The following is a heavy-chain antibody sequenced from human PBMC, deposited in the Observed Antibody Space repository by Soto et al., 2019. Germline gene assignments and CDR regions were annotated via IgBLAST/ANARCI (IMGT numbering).Heavy chain of an antibody. J-gene: IGHJ4*02. CDR2: INHSGSP. CDR3: ARGRYDYVWGSYRSPFDY. Sequence: SETLSLTCTVSGGSVRSTTSDRAWIRQSPGKGLEWIGDINHSGSPNYNPSLKSRVTISVDTSKNQFSLKLSSVTAADTALYYCARGRYDYVWGSYRSPFDYWGQGALVTVSS. D-gene: IGHD3-16*02. CDR1: GGSVRSTTSD. V-gene: IGHV4-39*07.